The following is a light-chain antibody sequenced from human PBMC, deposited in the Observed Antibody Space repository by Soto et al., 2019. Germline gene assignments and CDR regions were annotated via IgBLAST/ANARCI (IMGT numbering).Light chain of an antibody. J-gene: IGLJ2*01. V-gene: IGLV2-14*01. Sequence: QSVLTQPASVSGSPGQSITISCTGISSDIGGYNYVSWYQQHPGKAPKLMIYDVSNRRSGVSNRFSGSKSGNTASLTISGLQAEDEADYYCYSYTSSSTVLFGGGTKLIVL. CDR1: SSDIGGYNY. CDR3: YSYTSSSTVL. CDR2: DVS.